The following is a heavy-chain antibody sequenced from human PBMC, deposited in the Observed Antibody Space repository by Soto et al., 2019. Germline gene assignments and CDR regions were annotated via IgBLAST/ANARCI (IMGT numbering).Heavy chain of an antibody. Sequence: QVQLQESGPGLVKPSETLSLTCAVSGDSISSYYCMWIRQPPGRGLESIGYLYYGRSANYNPSLKSRVTLSVDTSTNQCSLTLSSMTAGDTAVYYCALRGMAVVPEYWGQGTLVTVSS. J-gene: IGHJ4*02. CDR3: ALRGMAVVPEY. CDR1: GDSISSYY. V-gene: IGHV4-59*01. D-gene: IGHD3-22*01. CDR2: LYYGRSA.